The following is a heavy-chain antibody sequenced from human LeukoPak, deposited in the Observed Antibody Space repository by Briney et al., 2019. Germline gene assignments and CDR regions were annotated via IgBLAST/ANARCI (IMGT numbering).Heavy chain of an antibody. V-gene: IGHV1-18*01. CDR1: GYXFTSYG. Sequence: ASVKVSCKASGYXFTSYGISWVRQAPGQGLEWMGLISAYNGNTNYAQKLQGRATMTTDTSTSTAYMELRSLRSDDTAVYYCARTNMITFGGVLLDWFDPWGQGTLVTVSS. D-gene: IGHD3-16*01. CDR3: ARTNMITFGGVLLDWFDP. CDR2: ISAYNGNT. J-gene: IGHJ5*02.